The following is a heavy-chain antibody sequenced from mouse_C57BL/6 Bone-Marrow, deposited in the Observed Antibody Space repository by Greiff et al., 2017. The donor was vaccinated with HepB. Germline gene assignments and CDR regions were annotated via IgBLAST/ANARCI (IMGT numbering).Heavy chain of an antibody. V-gene: IGHV1-64*01. CDR3: ARVGDGYYYFDY. CDR1: GYTFTSYW. CDR2: IHPNSGST. Sequence: VQLQQPGAELVKPGASVKLSCKASGYTFTSYWMHWVKQRPGQGLEWIGMIHPNSGSTNYNEKFKSKATLTVNKSSSTAYMQLSSLTSEVSAVYYCARVGDGYYYFDYWGQGTTLTVSS. J-gene: IGHJ2*01. D-gene: IGHD2-3*01.